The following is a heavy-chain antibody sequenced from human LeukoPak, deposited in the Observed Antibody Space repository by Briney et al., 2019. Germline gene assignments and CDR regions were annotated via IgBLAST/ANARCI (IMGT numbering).Heavy chain of an antibody. D-gene: IGHD3-10*01. Sequence: SETLSLTCIVSGGSISSYYWSWIRQPPGKGLEWIGYIYYSGSTNYNPSLKSRVTISVDTSKNQFSLKLSSVTAADTAVYYCARGNGRLLWFGDRRIFDYWGQGTLVTVSS. CDR1: GGSISSYY. CDR3: ARGNGRLLWFGDRRIFDY. J-gene: IGHJ4*02. CDR2: IYYSGST. V-gene: IGHV4-59*12.